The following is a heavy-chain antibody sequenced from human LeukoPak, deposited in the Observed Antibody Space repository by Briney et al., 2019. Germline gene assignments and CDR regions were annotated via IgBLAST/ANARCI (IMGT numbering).Heavy chain of an antibody. J-gene: IGHJ4*02. CDR2: INPNSGGT. CDR1: GYTFTGYY. V-gene: IGHV1-2*02. D-gene: IGHD5-18*01. Sequence: ASVKVSCKASGYTFTGYYMHWVRQAPGQGLEWMGWINPNSGGTNYAQKFQGRVTMTRDTSISTAYMELSRLRSDDTAVYCCARDLGGDTAFVDYWGQGTLVTVSS. CDR3: ARDLGGDTAFVDY.